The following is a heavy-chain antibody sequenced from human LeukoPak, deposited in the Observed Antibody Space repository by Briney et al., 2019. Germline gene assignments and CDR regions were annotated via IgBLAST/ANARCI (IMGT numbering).Heavy chain of an antibody. CDR2: INPNSGGT. D-gene: IGHD2-2*01. CDR1: GYTFTSYY. CDR3: ARAIIVVVPAAISWFDP. V-gene: IGHV1-2*02. Sequence: ASVKVSCKASGYTFTSYYMHWVRQAPGQGLEWMGWINPNSGGTNYAQKFQGRVTMTRDTSISTAYMELSRLRSDDTAVYYCARAIIVVVPAAISWFDPWGQGTLVTVSS. J-gene: IGHJ5*02.